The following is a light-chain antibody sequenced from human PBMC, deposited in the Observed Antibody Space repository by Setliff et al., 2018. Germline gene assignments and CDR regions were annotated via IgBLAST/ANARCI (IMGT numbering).Light chain of an antibody. Sequence: QSALTQPRSVSGSPGQSVTISYTGTSSDVGGYNFVSWYQQHPGKAPQLIIFEVSRRPSGVPDRFSGSKSDSTASLTVSGLQADDEADYYCSSYAGNYHYVFGTGTKVTVL. CDR1: SSDVGGYNF. CDR3: SSYAGNYHYV. J-gene: IGLJ1*01. CDR2: EVS. V-gene: IGLV2-11*01.